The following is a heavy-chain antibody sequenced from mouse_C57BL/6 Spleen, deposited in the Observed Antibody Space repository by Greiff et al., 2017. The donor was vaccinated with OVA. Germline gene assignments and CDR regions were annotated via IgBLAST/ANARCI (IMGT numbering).Heavy chain of an antibody. V-gene: IGHV5-9*01. Sequence: DVKLVESGGGLVKPGGSLKLSCAASGFTFSSYTMSWVRQTPEKRLEWVATISGGGGNTYYPDSVKGRFTISRDNAKNTLYLQMSSLRSEDTALYYCARGYYYGSSYDYFDYWGQGTTLTVSS. CDR1: GFTFSSYT. D-gene: IGHD1-1*01. CDR3: ARGYYYGSSYDYFDY. J-gene: IGHJ2*01. CDR2: ISGGGGNT.